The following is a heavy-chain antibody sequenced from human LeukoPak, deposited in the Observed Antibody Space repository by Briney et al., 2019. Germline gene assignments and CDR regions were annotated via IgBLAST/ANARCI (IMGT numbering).Heavy chain of an antibody. CDR3: AKDRGSSWSRYFDY. D-gene: IGHD6-13*01. J-gene: IGHJ4*02. CDR2: ISGSGGST. V-gene: IGHV3-23*01. CDR1: GFTFSNYF. Sequence: GESLRLSCAASGFTFSNYFMHWVRQAPGKGLEWVSAISGSGGSTYYADSVKGRFTISRDNSKNTLYLQMNSLRAEDTAVYYCAKDRGSSWSRYFDYWGQGTLVTVSS.